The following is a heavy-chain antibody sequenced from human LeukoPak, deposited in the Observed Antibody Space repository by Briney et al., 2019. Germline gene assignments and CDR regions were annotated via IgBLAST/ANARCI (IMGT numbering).Heavy chain of an antibody. CDR3: AADYGDYMLKY. J-gene: IGHJ4*02. D-gene: IGHD4-17*01. CDR2: IYSGGAT. Sequence: PSGGSLRLSCAASGFTVNTNYMSWVHQAPGKGLEWVSFIYSGGATYYADSVKGRFTISRDNAKNSLYLQMNSLRAEDTAVYYCAADYGDYMLKYWGQGTLVTVSS. V-gene: IGHV3-53*01. CDR1: GFTVNTNY.